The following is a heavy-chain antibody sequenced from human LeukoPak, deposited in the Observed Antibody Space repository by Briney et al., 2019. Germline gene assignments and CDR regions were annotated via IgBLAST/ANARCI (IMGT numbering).Heavy chain of an antibody. CDR3: ARDSSSWYNFDI. D-gene: IGHD6-13*01. CDR1: GGSISSYY. V-gene: IGHV4-59*01. J-gene: IGHJ3*02. Sequence: SETLSLTCTVSGGSISSYYWSWIRQLPGKGLEWIGYIYYSGSTNYNPSLKSRVTISVDTSKNQFSLKLSSVTAADTAVYYCARDSSSWYNFDIWGQGTMVTVSS. CDR2: IYYSGST.